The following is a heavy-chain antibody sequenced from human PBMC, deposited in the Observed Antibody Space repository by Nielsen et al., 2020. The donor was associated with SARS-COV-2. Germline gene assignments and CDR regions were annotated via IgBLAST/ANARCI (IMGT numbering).Heavy chain of an antibody. D-gene: IGHD1-1*01. CDR1: GFTFSSYS. Sequence: GESLKISCAASGFTFSSYSMNWVRQAPGKGLEWVSSISSSSSYIYYADSVKGRFTISRDNAKNSLYLQMNSLRAEDTAVYYCARDQDWSDPGGDYWGQGTLVTVSS. V-gene: IGHV3-21*01. CDR3: ARDQDWSDPGGDY. CDR2: ISSSSSYI. J-gene: IGHJ4*02.